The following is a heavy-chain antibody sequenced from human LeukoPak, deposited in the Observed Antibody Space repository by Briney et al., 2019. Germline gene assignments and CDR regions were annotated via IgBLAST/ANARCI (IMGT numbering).Heavy chain of an antibody. J-gene: IGHJ5*02. Sequence: ASVKVSCKASGYTFTSYGISWVRQAPGQGLEWMGWISAYNGNTNYAQKLQGRVTMTTDTSTSTAYMELRSLSSDDTAVYYFSRGSGRITPRWFDPLAREPWSPSPQ. CDR3: SRGSGRITPRWFDP. CDR2: ISAYNGNT. V-gene: IGHV1-18*01. D-gene: IGHD3-10*01. CDR1: GYTFTSYG.